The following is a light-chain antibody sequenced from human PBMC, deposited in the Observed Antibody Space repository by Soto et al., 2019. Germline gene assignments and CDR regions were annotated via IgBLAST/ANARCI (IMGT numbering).Light chain of an antibody. CDR1: SSDIGGYNY. Sequence: QSALTQPRSVSGSPGQSVTISCTGTSSDIGGYNYVSWYQQHPGKAPKLMIYDVSKRPSGVPDRFSGSKSGNTASLTIHGLQAEDEADYYCCSYAGRYNFVVLGGGTQLTVL. J-gene: IGLJ2*01. CDR3: CSYAGRYNFVV. V-gene: IGLV2-11*01. CDR2: DVS.